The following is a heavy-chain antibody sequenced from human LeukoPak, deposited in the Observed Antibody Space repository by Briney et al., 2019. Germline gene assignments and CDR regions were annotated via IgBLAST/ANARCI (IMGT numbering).Heavy chain of an antibody. V-gene: IGHV3-23*01. J-gene: IGHJ6*02. Sequence: GGSLRLSCAASGFTFSSYAMSWVRQAPGKGLEWVSAISGNGGSTYYADSVKGRFTISRDISKNTLYLQMNRLRAEDTAVYYCAKPPPSSYYYYYGMDVWGQGTTVTVSS. CDR1: GFTFSSYA. CDR2: ISGNGGST. D-gene: IGHD6-13*01. CDR3: AKPPPSSYYYYYGMDV.